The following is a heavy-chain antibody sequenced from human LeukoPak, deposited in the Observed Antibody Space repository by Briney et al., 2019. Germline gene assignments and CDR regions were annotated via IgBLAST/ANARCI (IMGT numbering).Heavy chain of an antibody. V-gene: IGHV4-34*01. CDR3: ASGDGSRSYYTPLDY. Sequence: SETLSLTCAVYGGSLSGYYWTWIRQPPGKGLEWIGEINHLGSTNFHPSLKSRVTISVDTSKNQFSLKLTSVTAADTAVYYCASGDGSRSYYTPLDYWGQGTLVTVSS. CDR1: GGSLSGYY. CDR2: INHLGST. J-gene: IGHJ4*02. D-gene: IGHD3-10*01.